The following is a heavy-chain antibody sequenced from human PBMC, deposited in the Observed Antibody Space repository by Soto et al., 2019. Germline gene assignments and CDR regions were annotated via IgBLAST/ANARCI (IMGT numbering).Heavy chain of an antibody. CDR2: IPYGGHNK. V-gene: IGHV3-30*02. D-gene: IGHD3-9*01. CDR1: GVSFSSCG. J-gene: IGHJ6*02. Sequence: GRSRRVYCAASGVSFSSCGMQWVRQAPGKGQEEVALIPYGGHNKYYAESVEGRFTISRDNSKNGLYLQMKGLRPGDAAVYHCAKTSPADLDSPLFSAMDVWGQGATVTVSS. CDR3: AKTSPADLDSPLFSAMDV.